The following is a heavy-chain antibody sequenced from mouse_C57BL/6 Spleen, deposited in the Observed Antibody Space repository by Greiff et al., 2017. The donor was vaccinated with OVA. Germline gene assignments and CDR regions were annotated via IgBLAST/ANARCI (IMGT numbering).Heavy chain of an antibody. Sequence: EVQLVESGGGLVQPGGSLSLSCAASGFTFTDYYMSWVRQPPGKALEWLGFIRNKANGYTTEYSASVKGRFTISRDNSQSILYLQMNALRAEDSATYYCARGNPYWYFDVWGTGTTVTVSS. CDR1: GFTFTDYY. J-gene: IGHJ1*03. V-gene: IGHV7-3*01. CDR2: IRNKANGYTT. D-gene: IGHD2-1*01. CDR3: ARGNPYWYFDV.